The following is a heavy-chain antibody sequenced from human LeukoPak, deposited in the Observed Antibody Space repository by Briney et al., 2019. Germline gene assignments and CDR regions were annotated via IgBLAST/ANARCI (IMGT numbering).Heavy chain of an antibody. Sequence: GGSLRLSCAASGFTFSSYEMNWVRQAPGEGLEWVSYISSSGSTIYYADSVKGRFTISRDNAKNSLYLQMNSLRAEDTAVYYCARPQYVCSGPIGGAFDIWGQGTMVTVSS. CDR1: GFTFSSYE. V-gene: IGHV3-48*03. CDR3: ARPQYVCSGPIGGAFDI. D-gene: IGHD2-15*01. CDR2: ISSSGSTI. J-gene: IGHJ3*02.